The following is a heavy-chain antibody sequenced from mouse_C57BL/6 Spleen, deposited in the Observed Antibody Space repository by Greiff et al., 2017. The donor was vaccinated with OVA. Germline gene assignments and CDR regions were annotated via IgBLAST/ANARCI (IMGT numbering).Heavy chain of an antibody. Sequence: EVKLVESGGGLVQPGGSMKLSCVASGFTFSNYWMNWVRQSPEKGLEWVAQIRLKSDNYATHYAESVKGRFTISRDDSKSSVYLQMNNLRAEDTGIYYCTHDGYWFAYWGQGTLVTVSA. CDR3: THDGYWFAY. V-gene: IGHV6-3*01. CDR1: GFTFSNYW. CDR2: IRLKSDNYAT. J-gene: IGHJ3*01. D-gene: IGHD2-3*01.